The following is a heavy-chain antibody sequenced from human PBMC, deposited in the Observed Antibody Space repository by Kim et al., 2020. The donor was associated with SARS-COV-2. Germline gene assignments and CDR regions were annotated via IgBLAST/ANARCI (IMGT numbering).Heavy chain of an antibody. CDR1: GGSISSYY. CDR3: AGATIYLYYFDY. V-gene: IGHV4-59*01. D-gene: IGHD3-9*01. J-gene: IGHJ4*02. Sequence: SETLSLTCTVSGGSISSYYWSWIRQPPGKGLEWIGYIYYSGSTNYNPSLKSRVTISVDTSKNQFSLKLSSVTAADTAVYYCAGATIYLYYFDYWGQGTLVTVSS. CDR2: IYYSGST.